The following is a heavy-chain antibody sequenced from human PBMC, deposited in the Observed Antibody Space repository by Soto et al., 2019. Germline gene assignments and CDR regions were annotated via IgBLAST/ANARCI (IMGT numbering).Heavy chain of an antibody. CDR2: INAGNGNT. Sequence: ASVKVSCKASGYTFTSYTMHWVRQAPGQRLEWMGWINAGNGNTKYSQKFQGRVTITRDTSASTAYMELSSLKASDTAMYYCARVSRYFDWSLAYYYYGMDVWGQGTTVTVSS. CDR1: GYTFTSYT. J-gene: IGHJ6*02. V-gene: IGHV1-3*01. CDR3: ARVSRYFDWSLAYYYYGMDV. D-gene: IGHD3-9*01.